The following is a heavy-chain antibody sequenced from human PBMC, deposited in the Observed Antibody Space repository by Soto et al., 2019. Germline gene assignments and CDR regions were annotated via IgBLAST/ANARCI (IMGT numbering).Heavy chain of an antibody. J-gene: IGHJ4*02. CDR2: IYWDDDK. CDR3: AHTGRGGGNSLGY. V-gene: IGHV2-5*02. D-gene: IGHD2-21*02. CDR1: GFSLSSSGMG. Sequence: QITLKESGPTLVKPTQTLTLTCTFSGFSLSSSGMGVGWIRQPPGKALEWLALIYWDDDKRYSPSLKSRRTSAKDPSKDQVVLTMPIMDPVDTATYYCAHTGRGGGNSLGYWGQGTLVTVSS.